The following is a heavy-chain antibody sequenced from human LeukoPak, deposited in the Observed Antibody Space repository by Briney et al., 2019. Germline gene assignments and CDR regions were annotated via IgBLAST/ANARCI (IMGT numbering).Heavy chain of an antibody. J-gene: IGHJ5*02. V-gene: IGHV3-53*01. D-gene: IGHD4-17*01. CDR1: GFTVSSNY. CDR2: IYSGVST. Sequence: GGSLRLSCAASGFTVSSNYMSWVRQAPGKGLEWVSVIYSGVSTYYADSVKGRFTISRDNSKNTLYLQMNSLRAEDTAVYYCARTVGYGDYHWFDPWGQGTLVTVSS. CDR3: ARTVGYGDYHWFDP.